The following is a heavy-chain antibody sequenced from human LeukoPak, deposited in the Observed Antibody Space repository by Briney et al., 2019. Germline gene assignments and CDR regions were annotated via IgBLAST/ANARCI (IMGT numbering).Heavy chain of an antibody. J-gene: IGHJ5*02. CDR2: IYYSGST. D-gene: IGHD6-13*01. Sequence: PSETLSLTCTVSGGSISSYYWSWIRQPPGKGLEWIGYIYYSGSTNYNPSLKSRVTISVDTSKNQFSLKLSSVTAADTAVYYCERGSSWYPLSLDPWGQGTLVTVSS. CDR1: GGSISSYY. V-gene: IGHV4-59*01. CDR3: ERGSSWYPLSLDP.